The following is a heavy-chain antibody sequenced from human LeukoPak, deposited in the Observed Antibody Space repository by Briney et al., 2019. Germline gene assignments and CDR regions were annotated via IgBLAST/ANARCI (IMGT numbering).Heavy chain of an antibody. CDR3: ARAHYDYGDDY. CDR2: INHSGST. CDR1: GGSFSGYY. D-gene: IGHD4-17*01. V-gene: IGHV4-34*01. Sequence: SETLSLTCAVYGGSFSGYYWSWIRQPPVKGLEWIGEINHSGSTNYNPSLKSRVTISVDTSKNQFSLKLSSVTAADTAVYYCARAHYDYGDDYWGQGTLVTVSS. J-gene: IGHJ4*02.